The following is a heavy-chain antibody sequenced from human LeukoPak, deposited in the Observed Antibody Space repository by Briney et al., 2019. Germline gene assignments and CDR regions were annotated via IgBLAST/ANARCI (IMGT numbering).Heavy chain of an antibody. CDR3: ARRQGFDY. J-gene: IGHJ4*02. Sequence: GESLKISCRASGYTFTSYWIGWVRQMPGKGLEWMGIIYPGDSDTRYSPSFQGQVTISADKSINTAYLEWSSLRASDTAIYYCARRQGFDYWGQGTLVTVSS. CDR1: GYTFTSYW. CDR2: IYPGDSDT. V-gene: IGHV5-51*01.